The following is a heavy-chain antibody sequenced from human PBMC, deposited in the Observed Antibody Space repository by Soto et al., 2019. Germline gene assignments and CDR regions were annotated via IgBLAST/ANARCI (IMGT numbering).Heavy chain of an antibody. Sequence: ASVKVSCKASGGTFSSYAISWVRQAPGQGLEWMGGIIPIFGTANYAQKFQGRVTITADESTSTAYMELSSLRSEDTAVYYCARVPPAYNWIDTPERYYYYYGMDGWGQGTTVTVAS. V-gene: IGHV1-69*13. CDR2: IIPIFGTA. D-gene: IGHD1-20*01. CDR1: GGTFSSYA. CDR3: ARVPPAYNWIDTPERYYYYYGMDG. J-gene: IGHJ6*02.